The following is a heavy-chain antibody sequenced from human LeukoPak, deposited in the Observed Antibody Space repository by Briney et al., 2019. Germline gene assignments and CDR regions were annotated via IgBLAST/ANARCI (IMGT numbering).Heavy chain of an antibody. Sequence: ASVKVSCKTSGYTFTSYDIYWVRQATGQGLEWMGWMNPNTGDTGYAQKFQGRVTMTRNTSISTAYMELSSLRSEDTAVCYCARGRRIAAGKYYFDYWGQGTLVTVSS. V-gene: IGHV1-8*01. CDR3: ARGRRIAAGKYYFDY. D-gene: IGHD6-13*01. CDR2: MNPNTGDT. J-gene: IGHJ4*02. CDR1: GYTFTSYD.